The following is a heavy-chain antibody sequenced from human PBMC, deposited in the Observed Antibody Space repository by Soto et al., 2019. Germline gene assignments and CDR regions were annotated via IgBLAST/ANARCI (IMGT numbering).Heavy chain of an antibody. CDR2: ISSSGSTI. V-gene: IGHV3-11*01. D-gene: IGHD3-3*01. CDR3: AREKRDFWSAWGWFDP. J-gene: IGHJ5*02. Sequence: PGGSLRLSCAASGFTFSDYYMSWIRQAPGKGLEWVSYISSSGSTIYYADSVKGRFNISRDNAKNSLYLQMNSLRAEDTAVYYCAREKRDFWSAWGWFDPWGQGTLVTVSS. CDR1: GFTFSDYY.